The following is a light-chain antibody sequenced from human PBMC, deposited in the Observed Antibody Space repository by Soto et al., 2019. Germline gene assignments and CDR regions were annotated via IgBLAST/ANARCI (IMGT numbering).Light chain of an antibody. CDR3: RSYTSSSTPYV. CDR2: DVS. J-gene: IGLJ1*01. Sequence: QSVLTQPASVSGSPGQSITISCTGTSSDVGGYNYVSWYQQHPGKAPKLMIYDVSNRPSGVSSRFSGSKSGNTASLTISGLQAEDEADYYCRSYTSSSTPYVFGTGTKVTVL. CDR1: SSDVGGYNY. V-gene: IGLV2-14*01.